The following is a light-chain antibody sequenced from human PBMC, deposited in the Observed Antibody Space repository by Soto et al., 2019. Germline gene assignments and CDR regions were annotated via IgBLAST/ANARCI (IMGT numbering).Light chain of an antibody. J-gene: IGKJ3*01. CDR1: QNIGTY. V-gene: IGKV3-11*01. Sequence: IVLTQYPVTLSLSPGESGTLSCRASQNIGTYVAWYQQRRGQAPRPLIYDASDRATGIPVRFSGSGSGTDFTLTISSPEPEDFAVYYCQQRSTWPPSFGPGTKVDVK. CDR2: DAS. CDR3: QQRSTWPPS.